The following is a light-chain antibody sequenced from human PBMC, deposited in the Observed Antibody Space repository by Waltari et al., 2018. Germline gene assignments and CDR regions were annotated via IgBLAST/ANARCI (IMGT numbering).Light chain of an antibody. Sequence: QSVLTQPPSASGTPGQRVTISCSGSISNIGSNHVYWYQQFPGTAPKLLIYRNNQRPSGVPDRFSGSKTGTSASLAISGLRSEDEADYYCAAWDDSLTEVFGGGTKLTVL. CDR3: AAWDDSLTEV. CDR1: ISNIGSNH. CDR2: RNN. J-gene: IGLJ3*02. V-gene: IGLV1-47*01.